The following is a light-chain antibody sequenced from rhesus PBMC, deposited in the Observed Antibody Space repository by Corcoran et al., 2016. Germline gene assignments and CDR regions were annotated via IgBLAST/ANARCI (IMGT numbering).Light chain of an antibody. Sequence: DIQMTQSPSSLSASVGDTVTITCRARQSISSWLAWYLQKPGKAPKILSYKASSVQSGVPARFRGGGSGTDFTLTISSLQSEDFATYYCQRYSSSPWPFGQWTKVEIK. CDR2: KAS. J-gene: IGKJ1*01. CDR1: QSISSW. V-gene: IGKV1-22*01. CDR3: QRYSSSPWP.